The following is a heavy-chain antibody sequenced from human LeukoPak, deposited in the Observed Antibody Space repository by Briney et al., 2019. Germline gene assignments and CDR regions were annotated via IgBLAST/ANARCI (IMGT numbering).Heavy chain of an antibody. CDR1: GFSVRTNY. V-gene: IGHV3-53*01. CDR2: VYSGGRT. CDR3: ARGAIGDSPARFDF. Sequence: GGSLRLSCAASGFSVRTNYMSWVRQTPGKALEWVSTVYSGGRTYYADSVRGRFAIAMDNSSNTLFLDMRALRVDDTAIYYCARGAIGDSPARFDFWGQGTLVTVSS. D-gene: IGHD4-17*01. J-gene: IGHJ5*01.